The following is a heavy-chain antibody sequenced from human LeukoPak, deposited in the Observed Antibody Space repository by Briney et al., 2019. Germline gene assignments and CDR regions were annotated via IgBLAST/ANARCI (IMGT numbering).Heavy chain of an antibody. Sequence: GGSLRLSCAASGFTFSSYAMSWVRQAPGKGLEWVSAISGSGGSTYYADSVKGRFTISRDNSKNTLYLQMNSLRAEDTAVYYCAKDRSRIVVVTPFDYWGQGALVTVSS. D-gene: IGHD3-22*01. J-gene: IGHJ4*02. V-gene: IGHV3-23*01. CDR2: ISGSGGST. CDR3: AKDRSRIVVVTPFDY. CDR1: GFTFSSYA.